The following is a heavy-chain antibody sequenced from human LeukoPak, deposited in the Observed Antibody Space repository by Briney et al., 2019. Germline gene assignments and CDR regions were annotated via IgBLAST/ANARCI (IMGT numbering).Heavy chain of an antibody. D-gene: IGHD3-10*02. Sequence: PSETLSLTCTVSGGSISSGGYYWSWIRQHPGKGLEWIGYIYYSGSTYYNPSLKSRVTISVDTSKNQFSLKLSSVTAADTAVYYCARWVVFGDLNGDAFDIWGQGTMVTVSS. CDR1: GGSISSGGYY. CDR2: IYYSGST. CDR3: ARWVVFGDLNGDAFDI. J-gene: IGHJ3*02. V-gene: IGHV4-31*03.